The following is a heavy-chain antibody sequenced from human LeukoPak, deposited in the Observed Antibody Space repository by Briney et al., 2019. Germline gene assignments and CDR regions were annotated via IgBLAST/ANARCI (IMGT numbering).Heavy chain of an antibody. CDR2: INHSGST. CDR3: ASSRTRYYGDYESAFDL. D-gene: IGHD4-17*01. J-gene: IGHJ3*01. Sequence: SETLSLTCAVYGGSFSGYYWSWIRQPPGKGLEWIGEINHSGSTNYNPSLKSRVTISVDTSKNQFSLRLTSVTAADTAVYYCASSRTRYYGDYESAFDLWGQGTMVTVSS. V-gene: IGHV4-34*01. CDR1: GGSFSGYY.